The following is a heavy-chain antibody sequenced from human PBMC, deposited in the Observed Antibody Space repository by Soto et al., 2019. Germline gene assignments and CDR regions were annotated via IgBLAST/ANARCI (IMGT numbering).Heavy chain of an antibody. CDR1: GGSISSGDYY. CDR3: AREGYFVLPGMDV. V-gene: IGHV4-30-4*01. D-gene: IGHD3-9*01. J-gene: IGHJ6*02. Sequence: SEILSLTCTVSGGSISSGDYYWSWIRQPPGKGLEWIGYIYYSGSTYYNPSLKSRVTISVDTSKNQFSLKLSSVTAADTAVYYCAREGYFVLPGMDVWGQGTTVTVSS. CDR2: IYYSGST.